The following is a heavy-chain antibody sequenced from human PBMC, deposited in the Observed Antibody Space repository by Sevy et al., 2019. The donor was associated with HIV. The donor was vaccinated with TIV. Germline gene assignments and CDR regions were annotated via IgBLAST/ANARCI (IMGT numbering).Heavy chain of an antibody. CDR2: ISNSGITL. D-gene: IGHD4-17*01. CDR1: GFTFTSYE. J-gene: IGHJ4*02. CDR3: ARDLPPSATTVPHFDC. Sequence: GESLKISCAASGFTFTSYEMNWVRQAPGKGLEWLSYISNSGITLYYSDSVKGRFTISRDNARNSLYLQMSSLRAEDTAVYYCARDLPPSATTVPHFDCWGQGTLVTVSS. V-gene: IGHV3-48*03.